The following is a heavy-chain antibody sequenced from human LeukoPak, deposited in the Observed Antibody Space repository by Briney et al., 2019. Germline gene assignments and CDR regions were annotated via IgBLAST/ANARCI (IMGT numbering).Heavy chain of an antibody. CDR1: GFTFSDYW. CDR3: ARGRVSSGYYMDV. Sequence: QPGRSLTLSCAASGFTFSDYWMHWVRQAPGKGLVWVSRINTDGSSTSYADSVKGRFTFSRDNAKNTLYLQMNSLRAEDTAVYYCARGRVSSGYYMDVWGKGTTVTVSS. CDR2: INTDGSST. D-gene: IGHD3-10*01. V-gene: IGHV3-74*01. J-gene: IGHJ6*03.